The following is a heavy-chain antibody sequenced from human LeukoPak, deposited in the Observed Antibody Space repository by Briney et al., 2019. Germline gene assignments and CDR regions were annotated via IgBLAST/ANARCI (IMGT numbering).Heavy chain of an antibody. V-gene: IGHV5-51*01. CDR2: IFPGGSEI. J-gene: IGHJ3*02. CDR3: ARREGASYNPFDI. Sequence: GESLKISCKGLGYSFSSYWNAWVRQTPGEGREWMGIIFPGGSEIRYSPSSQGQVTISADRSTSTAYPQWSRLKTSDTAMYYCARREGASYNPFDIWGQGTMVTVSS. CDR1: GYSFSSYW. D-gene: IGHD1-14*01.